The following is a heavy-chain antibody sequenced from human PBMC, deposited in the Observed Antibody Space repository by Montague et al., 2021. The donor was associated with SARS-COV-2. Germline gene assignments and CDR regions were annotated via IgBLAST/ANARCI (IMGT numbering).Heavy chain of an antibody. D-gene: IGHD3-9*01. CDR2: ISNGGRT. CDR3: ARHRRYDVVTYYPDF. CDR1: GGSFDSDNFF. V-gene: IGHV4-39*01. Sequence: SETLSLTCSVSGGSFDSDNFFWGWIRQPPGKRLEWIGVISNGGRTFDNPSLKSRVTISVHTSRNQLSLNVKSVTAADTAVYYCARHRRYDVVTYYPDFWGRESWSPSPQ. J-gene: IGHJ4*02.